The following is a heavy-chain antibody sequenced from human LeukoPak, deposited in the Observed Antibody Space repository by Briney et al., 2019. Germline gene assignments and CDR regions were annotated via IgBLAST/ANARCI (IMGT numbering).Heavy chain of an antibody. V-gene: IGHV1-18*01. CDR1: GYTFTSYG. D-gene: IGHD3-10*01. CDR2: ISAYNGNT. CDR3: ARTLTRFGEAYDAFDI. Sequence: EASVKVSCKASGYTFTSYGISWVRQAPGQGLEWMGWISAYNGNTNYAQKLQGRVTMTRDTSTSTAYTELRSLRSDDTAVYYCARTLTRFGEAYDAFDIWGQGTMVTVSS. J-gene: IGHJ3*02.